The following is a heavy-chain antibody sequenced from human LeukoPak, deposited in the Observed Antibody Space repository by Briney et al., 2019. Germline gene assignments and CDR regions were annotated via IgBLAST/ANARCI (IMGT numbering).Heavy chain of an antibody. Sequence: GGSLRLSCAASGFTFSTYWMSWVRQAPGKGLEWVANIKQDGSEKYYVDSVKGRFTISRDNAQNSLYLQMNSLRAEDTAVYYCARDRFAPYDKGGDAFDIWGQGTMVTVSS. D-gene: IGHD3-22*01. CDR2: IKQDGSEK. J-gene: IGHJ3*02. V-gene: IGHV3-7*01. CDR3: ARDRFAPYDKGGDAFDI. CDR1: GFTFSTYW.